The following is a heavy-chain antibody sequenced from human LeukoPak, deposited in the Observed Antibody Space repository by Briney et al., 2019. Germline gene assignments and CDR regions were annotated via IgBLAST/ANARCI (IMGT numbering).Heavy chain of an antibody. CDR2: INPNSGGT. J-gene: IGHJ6*02. Sequence: ASVKVSCKASGYTFTGYYMHWVRQAPGQGLEWMGWINPNSGGTNYAQKFQGRVTMTRDTSISTAYMELGRLRSDDTAVYYCARDSPVWSGSYYYYYGMDVWGQGTTVTVSS. V-gene: IGHV1-2*02. D-gene: IGHD3-3*01. CDR1: GYTFTGYY. CDR3: ARDSPVWSGSYYYYYGMDV.